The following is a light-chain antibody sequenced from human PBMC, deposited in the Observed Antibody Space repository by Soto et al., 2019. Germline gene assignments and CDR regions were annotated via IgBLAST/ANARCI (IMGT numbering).Light chain of an antibody. Sequence: EIVLTQSPATLSLSPGARGPLSCRASQSVSNQLGWYQQKPGQAPRLLIFDTSNRATGIPARFSGSGAGTDYTLSISSLEPEDFAVYYCQQRLSWPITFGQGTRLEIK. V-gene: IGKV3D-11*02. CDR3: QQRLSWPIT. J-gene: IGKJ5*01. CDR1: QSVSNQ. CDR2: DTS.